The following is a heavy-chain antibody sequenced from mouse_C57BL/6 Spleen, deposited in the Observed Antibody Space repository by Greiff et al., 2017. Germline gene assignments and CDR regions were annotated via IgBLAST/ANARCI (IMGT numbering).Heavy chain of an antibody. D-gene: IGHD2-3*01. J-gene: IGHJ2*01. CDR3: ARQGDGYYDY. CDR2: ISGGGGNT. Sequence: DVHLVESGGGLVKPGGSLKLSCAASGFTFSSYTMSWVRQTPEKRLEWVATISGGGGNTYYPDSVKGRFTISRDNAKNTLYLQMSSLRSEDTALYYCARQGDGYYDYWGQGTTLTVSS. CDR1: GFTFSSYT. V-gene: IGHV5-9*01.